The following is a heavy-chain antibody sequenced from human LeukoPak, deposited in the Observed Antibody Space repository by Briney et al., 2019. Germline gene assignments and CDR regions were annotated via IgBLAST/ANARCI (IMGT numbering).Heavy chain of an antibody. CDR2: INHSGST. J-gene: IGHJ4*02. CDR1: GFTFSSYA. Sequence: GSLRLSCAASGFTFSSYAMSWIRQPPGKGLEWIGEINHSGSTNYNPSLKSRVTISVDTSKNQFSLKLSSVTAADTAVYYCARSRPVIAVAGTSSGGYYFDYWGQGTLVTVSS. CDR3: ARSRPVIAVAGTSSGGYYFDY. V-gene: IGHV4-34*01. D-gene: IGHD6-19*01.